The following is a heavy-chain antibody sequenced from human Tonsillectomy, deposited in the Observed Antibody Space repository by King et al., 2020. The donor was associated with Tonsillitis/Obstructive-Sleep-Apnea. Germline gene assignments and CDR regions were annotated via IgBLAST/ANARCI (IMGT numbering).Heavy chain of an antibody. D-gene: IGHD2-15*01. Sequence: VQLVQSGAEVKKPGESLKISCKGSGYSFTSYWIGWVRQMPGKGLEWMGIIYPGDSDTRYSPSFQGQVTIPADKSISTAYLQWSSLKASDTAMYYCARPRNSFRYCSGGSCYSYDAFDIWGQGTMVTVSS. CDR3: ARPRNSFRYCSGGSCYSYDAFDI. V-gene: IGHV5-51*01. CDR2: IYPGDSDT. J-gene: IGHJ3*02. CDR1: GYSFTSYW.